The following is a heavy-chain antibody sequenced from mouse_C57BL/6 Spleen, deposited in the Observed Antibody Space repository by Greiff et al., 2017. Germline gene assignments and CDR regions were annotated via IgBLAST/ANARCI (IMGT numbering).Heavy chain of an antibody. CDR2: IDPETGGT. CDR1: GYTFTDYE. V-gene: IGHV1-15*01. J-gene: IGHJ2*01. Sequence: VQRVESGAELVRPGASVTLSCKASGYTFTDYEMHWVKQTPVHGLEWIGAIDPETGGTAYNQKFKGKAILTADKSSSTAYMELRSLTSEDSAVYYCTSYYDYDEVFDYWGQGTTLTVSS. D-gene: IGHD2-4*01. CDR3: TSYYDYDEVFDY.